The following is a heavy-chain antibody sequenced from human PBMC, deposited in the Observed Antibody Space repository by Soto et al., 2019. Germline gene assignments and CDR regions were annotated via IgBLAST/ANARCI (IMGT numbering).Heavy chain of an antibody. V-gene: IGHV1-69*13. CDR2: IIPIFGTA. D-gene: IGHD4-17*01. J-gene: IGHJ5*02. CDR3: ARDWALDWDPTVVTPVT. CDR1: GGTFSSYA. Sequence: SVKVSCKASGGTFSSYAISWVRQSPGQGLEWMGGIIPIFGTANYAQKFQGRVTITADESTSTAYMELSSLRSEDTAVYYCARDWALDWDPTVVTPVTWGQGTLVTVSS.